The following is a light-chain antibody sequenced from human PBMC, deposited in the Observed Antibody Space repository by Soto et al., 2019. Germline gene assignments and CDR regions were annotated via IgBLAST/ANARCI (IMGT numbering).Light chain of an antibody. Sequence: EIVMTQSPATLSVSPGERATLSCRASQSVSSNLAWYQQKPGQAPRLLIYGASTRATGIPARFSGSGSGTEFTLTISSLHSEDFAVYYCQQYNNWPLTFGGGTQLEIK. J-gene: IGKJ4*01. CDR3: QQYNNWPLT. CDR1: QSVSSN. V-gene: IGKV3-15*01. CDR2: GAS.